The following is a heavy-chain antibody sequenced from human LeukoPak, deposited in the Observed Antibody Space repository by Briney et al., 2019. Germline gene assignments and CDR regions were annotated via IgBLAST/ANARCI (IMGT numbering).Heavy chain of an antibody. CDR3: ATADPPIGGYSSSWYYFDY. Sequence: GGSLRLSCTASGFTFSSYAMSWVRQAPGKGLEWVSAINGSGGSTYYAESVKVRLTISRDNYKKTLYLQMKSLRAEDTAVYYCATADPPIGGYSSSWYYFDYWGQGTLVTVSS. D-gene: IGHD6-13*01. CDR2: INGSGGST. CDR1: GFTFSSYA. V-gene: IGHV3-23*01. J-gene: IGHJ4*02.